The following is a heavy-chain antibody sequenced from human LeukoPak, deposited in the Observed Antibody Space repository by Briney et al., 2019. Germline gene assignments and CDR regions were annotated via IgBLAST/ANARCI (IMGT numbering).Heavy chain of an antibody. CDR1: GGSIRSYY. CDR3: ARTGSTVTMLYPFDD. Sequence: SETLSLTCTVSGGSIRSYYWSWIRQPPGKGLEWIGYIYYSGSTNYNPSLKSRVSISVDTSKNQFSLKLSSVTAADTAVYYCARTGSTVTMLYPFDDWGQGTRVIVSS. V-gene: IGHV4-59*01. J-gene: IGHJ4*02. CDR2: IYYSGST. D-gene: IGHD4-17*01.